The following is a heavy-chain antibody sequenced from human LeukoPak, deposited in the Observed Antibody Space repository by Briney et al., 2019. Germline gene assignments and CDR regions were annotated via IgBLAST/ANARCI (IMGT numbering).Heavy chain of an antibody. V-gene: IGHV1-18*01. CDR3: ARGGVTAVYFDY. CDR2: ISSYNGNT. D-gene: IGHD2-21*02. J-gene: IGHJ4*02. CDR1: GYTFTSYG. Sequence: KVSCKASGYTFTSYGISWVRQAPGQGIEWMGWISSYNGNTKHAQKLQGRVTMTTDTSTSTAYMELRSLRSDDTAVYYCARGGVTAVYFDYWGQGTLVTVSS.